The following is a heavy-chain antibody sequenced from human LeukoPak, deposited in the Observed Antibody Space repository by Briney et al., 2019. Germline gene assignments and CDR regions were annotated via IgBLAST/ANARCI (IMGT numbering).Heavy chain of an antibody. CDR2: IYYSGST. J-gene: IGHJ4*02. D-gene: IGHD3-22*01. CDR1: GGSISSSSYY. Sequence: PSETLSLTCTVSGGSISSSSYYWGWIRQPPGKGLEWIGSIYYSGSTYYNPSLKSRVTISVDTSKNQFSLKLSSVTAADTAVYYCARRGARTYYYDGSGYGHFDYWGQGTLVTVSS. CDR3: ARRGARTYYYDGSGYGHFDY. V-gene: IGHV4-39*01.